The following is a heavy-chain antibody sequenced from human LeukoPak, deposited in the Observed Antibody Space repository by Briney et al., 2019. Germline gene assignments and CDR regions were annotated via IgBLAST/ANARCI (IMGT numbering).Heavy chain of an antibody. V-gene: IGHV3-30*19. CDR3: ARAFSTTAFDY. J-gene: IGHJ4*02. Sequence: GGSLRLSCAASGFTFSSYGMNWVRQAPGKGLEWVAVISNDGSNSYYADSVKGRFTISRDNSKNTLYLQMNILRAEDTAVYYCARAFSTTAFDYWGQGTLVTVSS. CDR1: GFTFSSYG. CDR2: ISNDGSNS. D-gene: IGHD4-17*01.